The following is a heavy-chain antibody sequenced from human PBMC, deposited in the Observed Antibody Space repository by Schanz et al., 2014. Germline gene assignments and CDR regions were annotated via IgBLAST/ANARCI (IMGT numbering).Heavy chain of an antibody. V-gene: IGHV3-33*01. CDR3: ARANYRRKINFDY. D-gene: IGHD3-10*01. Sequence: QVQLVESGGGVVQFGRSLRLSCVASGFTFSSYGIHWVRQAPGKGLEWVAVIWYDENNKYYADSVKGRFTMSRDNSKNTLYLQMNSLRAEDTAVYYCARANYRRKINFDYWGRGTLVTVSS. J-gene: IGHJ4*02. CDR2: IWYDENNK. CDR1: GFTFSSYG.